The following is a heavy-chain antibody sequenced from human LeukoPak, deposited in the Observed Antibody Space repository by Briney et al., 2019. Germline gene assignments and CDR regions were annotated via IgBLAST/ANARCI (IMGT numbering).Heavy chain of an antibody. D-gene: IGHD2-21*02. CDR3: ARLGRLGVVTASYYYGMDV. V-gene: IGHV4-59*08. Sequence: SETLSLTCTVSGGSISGNYWSWIRQPPGKGLEWIGHIYYSGSTNYNPSLKSRVTISVDTSKNQFSLELSSVTAADTAVYYCARLGRLGVVTASYYYGMDVWGQGTTVTVSS. CDR1: GGSISGNY. CDR2: IYYSGST. J-gene: IGHJ6*02.